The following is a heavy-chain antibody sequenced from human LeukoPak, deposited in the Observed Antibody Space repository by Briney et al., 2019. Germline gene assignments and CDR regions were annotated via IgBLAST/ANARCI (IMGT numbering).Heavy chain of an antibody. J-gene: IGHJ4*02. D-gene: IGHD5-18*01. CDR2: MDTSGSTS. Sequence: GGSLRLSCVASGFTFSSYAMSWVRQAPGKGLEWVSAMDTSGSTSYYADSGKGRFSISRDSSKNTLYLQVNSLRAEDTAVYYCAKGRGYSCGYPFDYWGQGTLVTVSS. V-gene: IGHV3-23*05. CDR1: GFTFSSYA. CDR3: AKGRGYSCGYPFDY.